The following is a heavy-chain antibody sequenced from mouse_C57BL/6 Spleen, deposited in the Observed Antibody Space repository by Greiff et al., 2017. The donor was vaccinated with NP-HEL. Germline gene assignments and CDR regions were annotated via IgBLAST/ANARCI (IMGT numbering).Heavy chain of an antibody. CDR1: GFTFSSYA. Sequence: DVMLVESGGGLVKPGGSLKLSCAASGFTFSSYAMSWVRQTPEKRLEWVATISDGGSYTYYPDNVKGRFTISRDNAKNNLYLQMSHLKSEDTAMYYCARDAGLRQYYAMDYWGQGTSVTVSS. CDR2: ISDGGSYT. V-gene: IGHV5-4*01. J-gene: IGHJ4*01. CDR3: ARDAGLRQYYAMDY. D-gene: IGHD2-4*01.